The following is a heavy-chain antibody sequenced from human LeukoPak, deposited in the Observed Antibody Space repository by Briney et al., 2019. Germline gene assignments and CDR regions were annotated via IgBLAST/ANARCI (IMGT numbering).Heavy chain of an antibody. Sequence: GGSLRLSCAASGFTFSSYAMSWVRQAPGKGLXXXXXXXXXXGSTYYADSVKGRFTISRDNSKNTLYLQMNSLRPEDTAVYYCAKSFTLRTYYYDSSGQQGFDPWGQGTLVTVSS. CDR1: GFTFSSYA. J-gene: IGHJ5*02. CDR3: AKSFTLRTYYYDSSGQQGFDP. CDR2: XXXXXGST. D-gene: IGHD3-22*01. V-gene: IGHV3-23*01.